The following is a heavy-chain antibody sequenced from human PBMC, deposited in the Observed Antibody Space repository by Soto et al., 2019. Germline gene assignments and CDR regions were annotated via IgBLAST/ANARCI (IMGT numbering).Heavy chain of an antibody. CDR1: GFIFISYG. V-gene: IGHV3-30*18. CDR3: VKTGSGWYFDY. Sequence: QVQLVESGGGVVQPGRSLRLSCAASGFIFISYGMHWVRQSPGKGLEWVALISYDGTNKYYADSMKGRFTISRDNSKNMVYLQMNSLRAEDTAVYYCVKTGSGWYFDYWGQGTLVTVSS. D-gene: IGHD6-19*01. CDR2: ISYDGTNK. J-gene: IGHJ4*02.